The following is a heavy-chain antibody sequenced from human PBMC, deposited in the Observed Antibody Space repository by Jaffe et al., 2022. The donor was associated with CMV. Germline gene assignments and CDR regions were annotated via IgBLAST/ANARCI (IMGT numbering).Heavy chain of an antibody. CDR1: GFTFSSYE. D-gene: IGHD3-22*01. V-gene: IGHV3-48*03. J-gene: IGHJ4*02. CDR3: AVYYYDSSGYPDFDY. Sequence: EVQLVESGGGLVQPGGSLRLSCAASGFTFSSYEMNWVRQAPGKGLEWVSYISSSGSTIYYADSVKGRFTISRDNAKNSLYLQMNSLRAEDTAVYYCAVYYYDSSGYPDFDYWGQGTLVTVSS. CDR2: ISSSGSTI.